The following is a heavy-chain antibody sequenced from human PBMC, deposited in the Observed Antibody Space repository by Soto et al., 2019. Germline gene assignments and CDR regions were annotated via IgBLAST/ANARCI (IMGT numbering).Heavy chain of an antibody. CDR2: IYYSGST. CDR3: ERYGSSGYYQPYFQH. Sequence: SETLSLTCTVCGGCISSGGYYWSCIRQHQGKGLEWIWYIYYSGSTYYNPSLKSRVTISVDTSKNQFSLKLSSVTAADKAVYYCERYGSSGYYQPYFQHWAQGTLVTVYS. CDR1: GGCISSGGYY. J-gene: IGHJ1*01. V-gene: IGHV4-31*03. D-gene: IGHD3-22*01.